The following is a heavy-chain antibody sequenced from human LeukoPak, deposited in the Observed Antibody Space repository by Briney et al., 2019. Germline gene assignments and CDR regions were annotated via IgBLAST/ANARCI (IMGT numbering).Heavy chain of an antibody. Sequence: SVKVSCKASGGTFSSYAISWVRPAPGQGLEWMGRIIPILGIANYAQKFQGRVTITADKSTSTAYMELSSLRSEDTAVYYCARDLGYSSGWYSDYWGQGTLVTVSS. J-gene: IGHJ4*02. CDR3: ARDLGYSSGWYSDY. V-gene: IGHV1-69*04. CDR1: GGTFSSYA. D-gene: IGHD6-19*01. CDR2: IIPILGIA.